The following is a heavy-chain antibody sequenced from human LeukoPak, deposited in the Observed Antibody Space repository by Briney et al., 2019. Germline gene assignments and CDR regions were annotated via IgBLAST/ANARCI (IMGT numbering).Heavy chain of an antibody. CDR1: GFTLSNHA. J-gene: IGHJ4*02. D-gene: IGHD3-10*01. Sequence: PGGSLRLSCAASGFTLSNHAMIWVRQAPGKGLEWVSSISGSGAMTYYADSVRGRFTISRDNAIDRLYLQMNSLRADDTAVYYCVKDRVDGSGSQFDSWGQGSLVIVSS. V-gene: IGHV3-23*01. CDR3: VKDRVDGSGSQFDS. CDR2: ISGSGAMT.